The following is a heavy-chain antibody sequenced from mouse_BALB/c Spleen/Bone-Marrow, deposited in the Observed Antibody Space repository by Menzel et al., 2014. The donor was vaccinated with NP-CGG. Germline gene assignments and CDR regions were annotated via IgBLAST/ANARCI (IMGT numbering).Heavy chain of an antibody. CDR1: GFTFSDYY. Sequence: EVMLVESGGGLVKPGGSLKLSCAASGFTFSDYYMYWVRQTPEKRLEWVATTSDGGSYTYYPDSVKGRFTISRDNAKNNLYLQMSSLKSEDTAMYYCARDALYRYDGGYAMDYWGQGTSVTVSS. J-gene: IGHJ4*01. CDR2: TSDGGSYT. D-gene: IGHD2-14*01. CDR3: ARDALYRYDGGYAMDY. V-gene: IGHV5-4*02.